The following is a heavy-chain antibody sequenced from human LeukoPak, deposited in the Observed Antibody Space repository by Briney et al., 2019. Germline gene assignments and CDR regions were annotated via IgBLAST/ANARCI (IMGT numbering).Heavy chain of an antibody. CDR1: GGSISNYY. J-gene: IGHJ4*02. CDR2: IYYSGST. Sequence: SETLSLTCTVSGGSISNYYWSWIRQPPGKGLEWIGYIYYSGSTNYNPSLKSRVTISVDTSKNQFSLKLSSVTAADTAVYYCARQLSYGDFDYWGQGTLVTVSS. D-gene: IGHD4-17*01. CDR3: ARQLSYGDFDY. V-gene: IGHV4-59*08.